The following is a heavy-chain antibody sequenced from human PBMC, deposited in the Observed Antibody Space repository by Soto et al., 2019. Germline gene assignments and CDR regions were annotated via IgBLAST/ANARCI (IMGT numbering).Heavy chain of an antibody. V-gene: IGHV3-21*02. D-gene: IGHD2-15*01. J-gene: IGHJ3*01. CDR3: AREAGYCNGGPCYRGAFDF. CDR2: IGNSNNPT. Sequence: EVQLVESGGGLVKPGGSPRLSCAASGFTFSDYSMLWVRQAPGKGLEWLAFIGNSNNPTFYADSVRGRFTISRDNPKNSVYLQMNSLREEDTAVYFCAREAGYCNGGPCYRGAFDFWGQGTIVTVSS. CDR1: GFTFSDYS.